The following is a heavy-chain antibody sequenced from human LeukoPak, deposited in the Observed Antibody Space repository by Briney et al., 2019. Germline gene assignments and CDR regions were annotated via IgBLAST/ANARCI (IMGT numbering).Heavy chain of an antibody. J-gene: IGHJ4*02. CDR1: GGSISSYY. Sequence: SETLSLTCTVSGGSISSYYWSWIRQPPGKGLEWIGYIYYSGSTSYNPSLKSRVTISVDTSKNQFSLKLSSVTAADTAVYFCAREGFSGSYYDYWGQGTLVTVSS. CDR2: IYYSGST. D-gene: IGHD1-26*01. V-gene: IGHV4-59*01. CDR3: AREGFSGSYYDY.